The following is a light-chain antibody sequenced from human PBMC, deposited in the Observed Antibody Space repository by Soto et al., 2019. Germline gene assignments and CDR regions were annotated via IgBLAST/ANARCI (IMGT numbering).Light chain of an antibody. Sequence: EIVTTQSPATLSVSPGERATLSCRTGQSVSSGLAWYQQKPGQAPRLLLYGASPRATGSPSRFSGSGSGTEFTLTISSPQYEDSPVSDSQQYNNWHWTFGQGTKVEIK. J-gene: IGKJ1*01. CDR3: QQYNNWHWT. CDR2: GAS. CDR1: QSVSSG. V-gene: IGKV3-15*01.